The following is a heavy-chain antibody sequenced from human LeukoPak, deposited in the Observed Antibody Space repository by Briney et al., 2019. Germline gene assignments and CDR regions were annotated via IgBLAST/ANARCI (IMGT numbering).Heavy chain of an antibody. J-gene: IGHJ4*02. CDR1: GFTFTTYW. Sequence: GGSLRLSCAASGFTFTTYWMHWVRQAPGKGLEWVSAISGGGGSTYYADSVKGRFTISRDDSKNTLYVQMNSLRAEDTAVYYCAKGLGSGWYLFEYWGQGTLVTVSS. CDR2: ISGGGGST. CDR3: AKGLGSGWYLFEY. V-gene: IGHV3-23*01. D-gene: IGHD6-19*01.